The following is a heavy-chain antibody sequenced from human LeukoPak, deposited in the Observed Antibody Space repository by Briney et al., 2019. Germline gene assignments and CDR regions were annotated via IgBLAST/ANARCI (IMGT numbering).Heavy chain of an antibody. J-gene: IGHJ5*02. V-gene: IGHV1-69*04. Sequence: GASVTVSCKASGGTFSSYAISWVRQAPGQGLEWMGRIIPILGIANYAQKFQGRVTITADKSTSTAYMELSSLRSEDMAVYYCARDLRGTPASSVRDNAANWFDPWGQGTLVTVSS. CDR1: GGTFSSYA. CDR3: ARDLRGTPASSVRDNAANWFDP. CDR2: IIPILGIA. D-gene: IGHD1-1*01.